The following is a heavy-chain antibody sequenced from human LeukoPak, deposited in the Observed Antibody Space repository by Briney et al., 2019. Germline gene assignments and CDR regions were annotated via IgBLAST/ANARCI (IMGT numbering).Heavy chain of an antibody. CDR1: GLTFSDYY. D-gene: IGHD3-22*01. CDR2: ISSSGTTI. J-gene: IGHJ4*02. CDR3: ARWDSSGCLDY. V-gene: IGHV3-11*01. Sequence: GGSLRLSCAASGLTFSDYYMSWIRRAPGKGLEWVSYISSSGTTIYYADSVKGRFTISRDNAKNSLYLQMNSLRAEDTAVYFCARWDSSGCLDYWGQGNLVTVSS.